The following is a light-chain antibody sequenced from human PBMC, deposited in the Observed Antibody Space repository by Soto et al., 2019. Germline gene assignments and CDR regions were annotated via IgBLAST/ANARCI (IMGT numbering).Light chain of an antibody. CDR1: SSDVGSYNL. Sequence: QAALTRRSSVSRSPGQSITISCSGTSSDVGSYNLVSWYQQHPGKAPKLMIYEGSKRPSGVSNRFSGSKSGTTASLTISGLQAEDEADYHCCSYAGSRTPLDVFGTGTKVTVL. CDR3: CSYAGSRTPLDV. V-gene: IGLV2-23*01. J-gene: IGLJ1*01. CDR2: EGS.